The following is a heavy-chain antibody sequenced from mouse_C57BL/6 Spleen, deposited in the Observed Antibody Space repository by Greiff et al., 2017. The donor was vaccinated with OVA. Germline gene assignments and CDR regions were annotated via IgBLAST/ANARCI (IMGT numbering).Heavy chain of an antibody. CDR1: DYSITSGYY. J-gene: IGHJ4*01. Sequence: EVKLQESGPGLVKPSQSLSLTCTVTDYSITSGYYWNWIRQFPGNKLEWMGYISYDGSNNYNPSLKNRISITRDTSKNQFFLKLNSVTTEDTATYYCANIYYDYPYAMDYWGQGTSVTVSS. CDR2: ISYDGSN. D-gene: IGHD2-4*01. V-gene: IGHV3-6*01. CDR3: ANIYYDYPYAMDY.